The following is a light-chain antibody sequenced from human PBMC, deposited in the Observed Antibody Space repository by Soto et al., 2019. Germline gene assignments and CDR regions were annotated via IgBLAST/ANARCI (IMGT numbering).Light chain of an antibody. CDR2: GTS. V-gene: IGKV3-20*01. CDR3: QQYDSIPPWT. CDR1: PSVTNF. J-gene: IGKJ5*01. Sequence: EIVLTQSPATLSLSPGERATLSCRASPSVTNFLAWYQQKPGQAPRLLIFGTSTRATGIPDRFSGGGSGTDFTLTISRLDPEDYAVYFCQQYDSIPPWTFGQGTRLEIK.